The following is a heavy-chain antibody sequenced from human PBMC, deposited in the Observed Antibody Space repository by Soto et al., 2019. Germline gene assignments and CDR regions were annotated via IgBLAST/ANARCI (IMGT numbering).Heavy chain of an antibody. CDR3: AKRVKVVVAATPHYYYGMDV. CDR2: IIPTFGTA. J-gene: IGHJ6*02. Sequence: GASVKVSCKASGGTFSSYAISWVRQAHGQGLEWMGGIIPTFGTANYAQKFQGRVTITADESTSTAYMELSSLRSEDTAVYYCAKRVKVVVAATPHYYYGMDVWGQGTTVTVSS. D-gene: IGHD2-15*01. V-gene: IGHV1-69*13. CDR1: GGTFSSYA.